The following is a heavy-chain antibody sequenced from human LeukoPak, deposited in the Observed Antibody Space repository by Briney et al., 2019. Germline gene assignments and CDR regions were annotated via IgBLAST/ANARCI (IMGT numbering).Heavy chain of an antibody. CDR3: AREGEGNFDY. Sequence: PEGSLRLSCAASGFNFGEFWMAWVRQTPGKGLEWVANIKQDGSEKYYVDSVKGRFTISRDNAKNSLYLQMNSLRAEDTAVYYCAREGEGNFDYWGQGTLVTVSS. CDR1: GFNFGEFW. D-gene: IGHD2-21*01. J-gene: IGHJ4*02. V-gene: IGHV3-7*01. CDR2: IKQDGSEK.